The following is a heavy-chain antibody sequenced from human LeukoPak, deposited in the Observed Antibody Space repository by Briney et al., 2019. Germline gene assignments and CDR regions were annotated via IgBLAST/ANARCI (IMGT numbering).Heavy chain of an antibody. Sequence: GGSLRLSCAVSGFTVSSNYMTWVRQAPGKGLEWVSAISGSGGSTYYADSVKGRFTISRDNSKNTLYLQMNSLRAEDTAVYYCAKGDGNFDYWGQGTLVTVSS. V-gene: IGHV3-23*01. CDR2: ISGSGGST. J-gene: IGHJ4*02. CDR3: AKGDGNFDY. CDR1: GFTVSSNY.